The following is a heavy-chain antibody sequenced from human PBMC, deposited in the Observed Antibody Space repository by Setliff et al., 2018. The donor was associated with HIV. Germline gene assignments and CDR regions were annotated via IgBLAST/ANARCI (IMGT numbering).Heavy chain of an antibody. V-gene: IGHV1-2*02. Sequence: ASVKVSCKSSGYTFTAYYIHWVRQARGQGLEWMGWINPDSGDTKYAEKFEGRVSLTRDTSINTVYMELSSLRSDDTAVYFCTIVPGWTDHWGQGTQVTVSS. CDR1: GYTFTAYY. J-gene: IGHJ1*01. CDR2: INPDSGDT. D-gene: IGHD6-19*01. CDR3: TIVPGWTDH.